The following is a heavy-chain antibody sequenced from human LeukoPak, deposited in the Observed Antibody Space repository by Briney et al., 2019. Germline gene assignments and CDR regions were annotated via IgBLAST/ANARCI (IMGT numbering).Heavy chain of an antibody. CDR3: ARILEGSGAAFDI. Sequence: SETLSLTCIVSGGSMNNYCWSWIRQPRGKGLEWVAYIHYTGITNYNPFLRSRVTISLDASTSQFSLKLTSVTAADTAFYYCARILEGSGAAFDIWGQGTMVTVSS. D-gene: IGHD3-3*02. J-gene: IGHJ3*02. V-gene: IGHV4-59*01. CDR1: GGSMNNYC. CDR2: IHYTGIT.